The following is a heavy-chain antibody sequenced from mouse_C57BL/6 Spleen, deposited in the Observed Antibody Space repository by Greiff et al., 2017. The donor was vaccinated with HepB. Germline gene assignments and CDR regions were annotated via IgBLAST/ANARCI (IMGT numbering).Heavy chain of an antibody. CDR3: ASSAADWYFDV. CDR2: INPGSGGT. D-gene: IGHD1-2*01. CDR1: GYAFTNYL. J-gene: IGHJ1*03. V-gene: IGHV1-54*01. Sequence: QVQLQQSGAELVRPGTSVKVSCKASGYAFTNYLIEWVKQRPGQGLEWIGVINPGSGGTNYNEKFKGKATLTADKSSSTAYMQLSSLTSEDSAVYFCASSAADWYFDVWGTGTTVTVSS.